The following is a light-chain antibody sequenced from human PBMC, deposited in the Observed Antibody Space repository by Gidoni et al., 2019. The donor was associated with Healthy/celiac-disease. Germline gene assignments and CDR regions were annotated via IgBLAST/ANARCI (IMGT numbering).Light chain of an antibody. V-gene: IGKV3-11*01. CDR2: DAS. CDR1: QRVSSY. CDR3: QQRSNWPLFT. Sequence: EIVLTQSPATLSLSPGDSATLSCRASQRVSSYVAWYQQKPGQAPRLLIYDASNRATGIPARFSGSGSGTDFTLTISSLEPEDFAVYYCQQRSNWPLFTFGPGTKVDIK. J-gene: IGKJ3*01.